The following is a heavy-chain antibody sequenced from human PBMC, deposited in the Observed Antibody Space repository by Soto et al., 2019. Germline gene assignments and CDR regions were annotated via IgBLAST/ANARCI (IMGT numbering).Heavy chain of an antibody. D-gene: IGHD3-3*01. CDR2: IYPGDSDT. V-gene: IGHV5-51*01. Sequence: PGESLKISCKGSGYSFTSYWIGWVRQMPGKGLEWMGIIYPGDSDTRYSPSFQGQVTISADKSISTAYLQWSSLKASDTAMYYCARRARRNYDFWSGYYRNWFAPWGQGTLVTVSS. J-gene: IGHJ5*02. CDR3: ARRARRNYDFWSGYYRNWFAP. CDR1: GYSFTSYW.